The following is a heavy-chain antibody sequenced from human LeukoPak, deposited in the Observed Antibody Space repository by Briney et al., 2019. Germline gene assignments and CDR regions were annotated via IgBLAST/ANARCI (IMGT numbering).Heavy chain of an antibody. J-gene: IGHJ4*02. CDR2: IHYTGAT. CDR3: ARGNILTGYCFDF. CDR1: GGSITGYY. D-gene: IGHD3-9*01. Sequence: SETLSLTCAVYGGSITGYYWSWIRQTPGRGLEWVGEIHYTGATSYNPSLKSRATISTDTSKNQFYLRLSSVTAADTAVYYCARGNILTGYCFDFWGQGALVTVSS. V-gene: IGHV4-34*01.